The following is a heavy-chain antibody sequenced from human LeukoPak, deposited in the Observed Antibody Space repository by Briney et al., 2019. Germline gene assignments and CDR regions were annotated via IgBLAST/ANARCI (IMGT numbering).Heavy chain of an antibody. CDR3: ARVRTLWTYYGMDV. CDR1: GFTFNTYW. J-gene: IGHJ6*02. D-gene: IGHD3/OR15-3a*01. V-gene: IGHV3-7*01. Sequence: GGSLRLSCAASGFTFNTYWMSWVREAPGKGLEWVANIKEDESEKYYVDSVKGRFTISRDNAKNSLYLQMNSLRAEDTAMYYCARVRTLWTYYGMDVRGQGTTVTVSS. CDR2: IKEDESEK.